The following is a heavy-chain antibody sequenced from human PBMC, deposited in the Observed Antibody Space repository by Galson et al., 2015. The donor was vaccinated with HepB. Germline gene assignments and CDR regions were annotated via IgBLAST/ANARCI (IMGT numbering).Heavy chain of an antibody. J-gene: IGHJ6*02. V-gene: IGHV3-30*18. D-gene: IGHD3-3*01. CDR1: GFTFSSYG. Sequence: SLRLSCAASGFTFSSYGMHWVRQAPGKGLEWVAVISYDGSNKYYADSVKGRFTISRDNSKNTLYLQMNSLRAEDTAVYYCAKVQTIFGVVIPEDYYYGMDVWGQGTTVTVSS. CDR2: ISYDGSNK. CDR3: AKVQTIFGVVIPEDYYYGMDV.